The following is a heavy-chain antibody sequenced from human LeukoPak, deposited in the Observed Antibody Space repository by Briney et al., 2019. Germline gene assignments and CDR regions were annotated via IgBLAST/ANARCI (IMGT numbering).Heavy chain of an antibody. CDR2: INPNGGAT. V-gene: IGHV1-2*02. J-gene: IGHJ4*02. CDR1: GYTFSTYY. D-gene: IGHD1-1*01. CDR3: SRDVTRGGDY. Sequence: GASVKVSCTVSGYTFSTYYLHWVRQAPGQGLEWMGWINPNGGATNYAKKFQGRVTMTRDMSISTAFMELSGLTSDDTATYYCSRDVTRGGDYWGQGTLVTVSS.